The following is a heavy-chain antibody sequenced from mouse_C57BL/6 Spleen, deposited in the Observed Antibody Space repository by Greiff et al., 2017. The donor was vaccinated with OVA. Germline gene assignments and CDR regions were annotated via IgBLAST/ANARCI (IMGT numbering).Heavy chain of an antibody. J-gene: IGHJ3*01. D-gene: IGHD3-2*01. Sequence: VQLQQSGAELARPGASVTMSCKASGYTFTSSTMHWVKQRPGQGLEWIGYINPSSGYTKYTQKFKDKATLTGDQSSSTAYMQLCSLTSEYSAVXYCASDRGLAYWGQGTLVTVSA. CDR2: INPSSGYT. CDR3: ASDRGLAY. V-gene: IGHV1-4*01. CDR1: GYTFTSST.